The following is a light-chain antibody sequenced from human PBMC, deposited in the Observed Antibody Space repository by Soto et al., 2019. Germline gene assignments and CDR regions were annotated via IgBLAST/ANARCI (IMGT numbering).Light chain of an antibody. Sequence: DIQMTQSPSTLSASVGDRVTITCRASQSISSWLAWYQQKPGKAPKLLIYKATSIESGVPSRFSGRGSGTECTLTISTLQPDDFSTYYCQQYNSYSPWAFGQGTKVEIK. CDR1: QSISSW. V-gene: IGKV1-5*03. J-gene: IGKJ1*01. CDR2: KAT. CDR3: QQYNSYSPWA.